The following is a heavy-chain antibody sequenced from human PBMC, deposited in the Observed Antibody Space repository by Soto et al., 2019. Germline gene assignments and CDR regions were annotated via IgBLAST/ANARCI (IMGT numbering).Heavy chain of an antibody. CDR2: IIPILGIA. V-gene: IGHV1-69*02. CDR3: AICGGGSYYLVY. D-gene: IGHD2-15*01. Sequence: GASVKVSCKASGGTFSSYTISCVRQAPGQGLEWMGRIIPILGIANYAQKFQGRVTITADKSTSTAYMELSSLRSEDTAVYYCAICGGGSYYLVYWGQGTLVTVSS. CDR1: GGTFSSYT. J-gene: IGHJ4*02.